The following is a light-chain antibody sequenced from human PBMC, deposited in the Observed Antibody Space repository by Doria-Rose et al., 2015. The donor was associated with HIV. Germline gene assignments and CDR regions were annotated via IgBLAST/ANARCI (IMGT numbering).Light chain of an antibody. CDR1: QSVSTY. Sequence: ATLSLSPGERATLSCRASQSVSTYLAWYQQKPGQAPRLLIYDASNRATGIPARFSGSGSGTDFTLTISSLEPEDFAVYYCQQHSNWLTFGGGTKVEIK. CDR2: DAS. CDR3: QQHSNWLT. V-gene: IGKV3-11*01. J-gene: IGKJ4*01.